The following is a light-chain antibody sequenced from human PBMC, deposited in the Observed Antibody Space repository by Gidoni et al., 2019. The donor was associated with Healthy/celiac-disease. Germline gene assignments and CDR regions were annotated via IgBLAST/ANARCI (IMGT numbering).Light chain of an antibody. CDR2: GAS. CDR1: QSVSSN. Sequence: EIVMTQSPATLSVSPGERATLSCRASQSVSSNLAWYQQKPGQAPRLLIYGASTRATGIPARFSGSGSGTEFTLTISSLQSEDFAVYYCQHYNNWPPVFTFXPXTKVDIK. V-gene: IGKV3-15*01. CDR3: QHYNNWPPVFT. J-gene: IGKJ3*01.